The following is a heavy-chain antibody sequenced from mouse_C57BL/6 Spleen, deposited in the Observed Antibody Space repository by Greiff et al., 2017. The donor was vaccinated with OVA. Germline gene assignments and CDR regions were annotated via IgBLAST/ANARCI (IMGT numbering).Heavy chain of an antibody. CDR2: ISSGSSTI. CDR1: GFTFSDYG. D-gene: IGHD1-3*01. CDR3: ARQWDWYFDV. V-gene: IGHV5-17*01. J-gene: IGHJ1*03. Sequence: EVKVEESGGGLVKPGGSLKLSCAASGFTFSDYGMHWVRQAPEKGLEWVAYISSGSSTIYYADPVKGRFTISRDNAKNTLFLQMTSLRSEDTAMYYCARQWDWYFDVWGTGTTVTVSS.